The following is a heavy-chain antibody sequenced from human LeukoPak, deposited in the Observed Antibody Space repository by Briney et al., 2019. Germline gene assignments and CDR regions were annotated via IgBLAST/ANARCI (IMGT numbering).Heavy chain of an antibody. J-gene: IGHJ6*02. V-gene: IGHV4-34*01. CDR2: VNHSGST. CDR3: ARDSGGQQWLGLDGMDV. Sequence: SETLSLTCFVHGGSFSGYYWSWIRQPPGKGLEWIGGVNHSGSTNYNPSLKSRVTISLDTSKNQFSLKLSSVTAADTAVYYCARDSGGQQWLGLDGMDVWGQGTTVTVSS. D-gene: IGHD6-19*01. CDR1: GGSFSGYY.